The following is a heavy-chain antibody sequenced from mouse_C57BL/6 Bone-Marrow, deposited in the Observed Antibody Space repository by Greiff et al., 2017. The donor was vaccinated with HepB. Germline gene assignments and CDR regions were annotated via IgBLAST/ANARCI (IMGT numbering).Heavy chain of an antibody. V-gene: IGHV1-81*01. Sequence: QVHVKQSGAELARPGASVKLSCKASGYTFTSYGISWVKQRTGQGLEWIGEIYPRSGNTYYNEKFKGKATLTADKSSSTAYMELRSLTSEDSAVYFCALYYGSSPAWFAYWGQGTLVTVSA. CDR1: GYTFTSYG. D-gene: IGHD1-1*01. CDR3: ALYYGSSPAWFAY. CDR2: IYPRSGNT. J-gene: IGHJ3*01.